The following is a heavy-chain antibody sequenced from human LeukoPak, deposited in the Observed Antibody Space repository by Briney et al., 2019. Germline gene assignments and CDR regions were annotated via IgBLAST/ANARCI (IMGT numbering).Heavy chain of an antibody. D-gene: IGHD6-13*01. Sequence: SETLSLTCTVSGGSIRSYYWSWIRQPPGKGLEWIGYIYYSGSTNYNPSLKSRVTISVDMSKNQFSLKLSSVTAADTAVYYCAKSSAAAGYNWFDPWGQGTLVTVSS. J-gene: IGHJ5*02. CDR3: AKSSAAAGYNWFDP. V-gene: IGHV4-59*01. CDR2: IYYSGST. CDR1: GGSIRSYY.